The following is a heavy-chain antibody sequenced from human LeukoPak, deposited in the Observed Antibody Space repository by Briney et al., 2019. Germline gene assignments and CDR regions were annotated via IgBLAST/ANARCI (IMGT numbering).Heavy chain of an antibody. Sequence: TSETLSLTCAVYGGSFSGYYWSWIRQPPGKGLEWIGEINHSGSTNYNPSLKSRVTISVDTSKNQFSLKLSSVTAADTAVYYCARTQGNYDSSGYHYYFDYWGQGTLVTVSS. CDR2: INHSGST. D-gene: IGHD3-22*01. CDR1: GGSFSGYY. CDR3: ARTQGNYDSSGYHYYFDY. J-gene: IGHJ4*02. V-gene: IGHV4-34*01.